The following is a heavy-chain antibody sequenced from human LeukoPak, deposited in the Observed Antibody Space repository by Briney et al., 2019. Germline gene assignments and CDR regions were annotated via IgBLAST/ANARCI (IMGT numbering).Heavy chain of an antibody. CDR1: GYSLSELS. CDR3: ARSHRGAFDI. Sequence: GASVKVSCKVSGYSLSELSTHWVRQAPGKGLAWMGGFDAEDGETFYAQNFQGRVTMTLDTSTDTAYMELSSLRSEDTAVYYCARSHRGAFDIWGQGTMVTVSS. V-gene: IGHV1-24*01. J-gene: IGHJ3*02. CDR2: FDAEDGET. D-gene: IGHD3-10*01.